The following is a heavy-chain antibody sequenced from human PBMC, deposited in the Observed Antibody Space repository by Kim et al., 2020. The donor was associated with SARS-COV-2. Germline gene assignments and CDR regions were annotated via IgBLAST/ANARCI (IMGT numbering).Heavy chain of an antibody. CDR2: IYYSGST. J-gene: IGHJ5*02. D-gene: IGHD3-22*01. Sequence: SETLSLTCTVSGGSISSGGYYWSWIRQHPGKGLEWIGYIYYSGSTYYNPSLKSRVTISVATSKNQFSLKLSSVTAADTAVYYCARVRDSTIFDPWGQGTLVTVSS. V-gene: IGHV4-31*03. CDR1: GGSISSGGYY. CDR3: ARVRDSTIFDP.